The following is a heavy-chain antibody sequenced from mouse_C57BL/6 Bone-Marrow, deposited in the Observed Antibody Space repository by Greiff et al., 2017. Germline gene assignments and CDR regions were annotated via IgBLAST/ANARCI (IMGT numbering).Heavy chain of an antibody. V-gene: IGHV1-69*01. CDR1: GYTFTSYW. CDR3: AREDYYGRDYAMDY. CDR2: IDPSDSYT. J-gene: IGHJ4*01. Sequence: QVQLKQPGAELVMPGASVKLSCKASGYTFTSYWMHWVKQRPGQGLEWIGEIDPSDSYTNYNQQFQGKSTLTVDKSSSPAYLQLSSLTAEDSAVYYCAREDYYGRDYAMDYWGQGASVTVSS. D-gene: IGHD1-1*01.